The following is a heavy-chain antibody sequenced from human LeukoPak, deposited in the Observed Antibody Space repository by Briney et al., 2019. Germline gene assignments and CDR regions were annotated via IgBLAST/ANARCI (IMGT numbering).Heavy chain of an antibody. Sequence: SETLSLTCTVSGGSISSGSYYWSWIRQPAGKGLEWIGRIYTSGSTIYNPSLKSRVTISVDTSKNQFSLKLSSVTAADTAVYYCARAQYQLYYYYYMDVWGKGTTVTVSS. V-gene: IGHV4-61*02. CDR3: ARAQYQLYYYYYMDV. D-gene: IGHD2-2*01. J-gene: IGHJ6*03. CDR1: GGSISSGSYY. CDR2: IYTSGST.